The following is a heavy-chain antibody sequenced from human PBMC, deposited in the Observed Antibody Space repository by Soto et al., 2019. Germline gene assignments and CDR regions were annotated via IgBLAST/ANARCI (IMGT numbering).Heavy chain of an antibody. CDR3: TRENYSSSENAFDI. D-gene: IGHD3-22*01. CDR2: MNPNSGNT. CDR1: KYPFTSFD. V-gene: IGHV1-8*01. J-gene: IGHJ3*02. Sequence: QVQLVQSGAEVKKPGASVKVSCQASKYPFTSFDLHWVRQAPGQGLEWMGWMNPNSGNTGFAQKFRGRVTMTRNTSVRTAYMELSSLRSEDTAVYYCTRENYSSSENAFDIWGQGTMVTVSS.